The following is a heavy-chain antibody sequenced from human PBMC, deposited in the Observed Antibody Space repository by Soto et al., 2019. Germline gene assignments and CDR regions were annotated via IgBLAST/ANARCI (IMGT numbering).Heavy chain of an antibody. CDR3: ARDLHDIVVVPAASPYYYYYYYMDV. CDR1: GYTFTSYA. V-gene: IGHV1-3*01. CDR2: INAGNGNT. J-gene: IGHJ6*03. Sequence: ASVKVSCKASGYTFTSYAMHWVRQAPGQRLEWMGWINAGNGNTKYSQKFQGRVTITRDTSASTAYMELSSLRSEDTAVYYCARDLHDIVVVPAASPYYYYYYYMDVWGKGTTVTVSS. D-gene: IGHD2-2*01.